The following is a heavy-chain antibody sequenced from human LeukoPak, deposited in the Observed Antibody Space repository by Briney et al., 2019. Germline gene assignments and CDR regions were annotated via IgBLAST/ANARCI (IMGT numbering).Heavy chain of an antibody. Sequence: PGGSLRLSCAASGFTFSNYGMHWVRQAPGKGLEWVAVIWNDGSNKYYADSVKGRFTISRDNSKNTLYLQMNSLRAEDTAVYYCASLAVAGLSEGYWGQGTLVIVSS. CDR1: GFTFSNYG. J-gene: IGHJ4*02. CDR2: IWNDGSNK. CDR3: ASLAVAGLSEGY. D-gene: IGHD6-19*01. V-gene: IGHV3-33*01.